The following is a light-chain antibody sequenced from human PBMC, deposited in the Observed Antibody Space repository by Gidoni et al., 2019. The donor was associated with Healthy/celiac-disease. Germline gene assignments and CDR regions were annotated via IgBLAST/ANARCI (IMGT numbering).Light chain of an antibody. CDR2: DAS. V-gene: IGKV3-11*01. CDR1: QSVSSY. Sequence: EIELTQSPATLSMPPGERATLSCRASQSVSSYLAWYQQKPGQAPRLLIYDASNRATGIPARFSGSGSGTDFTLTISSLEPEDFAVYYCQQRSNWAFTFGPGTKVDIK. CDR3: QQRSNWAFT. J-gene: IGKJ3*01.